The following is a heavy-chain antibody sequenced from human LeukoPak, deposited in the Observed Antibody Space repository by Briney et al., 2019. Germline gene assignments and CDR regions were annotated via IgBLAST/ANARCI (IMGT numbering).Heavy chain of an antibody. CDR3: ARDSGARLQWGLDYFDY. CDR2: ISYDGINK. D-gene: IGHD5-24*01. V-gene: IGHV3-30-3*01. J-gene: IGHJ4*02. Sequence: GMSLRLSCAASGFTFSSYGMHWVRQAPGKGLEWVALISYDGINKYYADSVKGRFTISRDNSKNTLYLQMNSLRPDDTAVYYCARDSGARLQWGLDYFDYWGQGTLVTVSS. CDR1: GFTFSSYG.